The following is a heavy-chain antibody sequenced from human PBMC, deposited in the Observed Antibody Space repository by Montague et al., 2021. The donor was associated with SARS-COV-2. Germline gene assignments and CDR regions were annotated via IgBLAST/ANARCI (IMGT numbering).Heavy chain of an antibody. D-gene: IGHD3-16*01. CDR2: IYSSGST. V-gene: IGHV4-4*08. Sequence: SETLSLTCTISGVSITSYYWSWVRQPPGKGLEWIGYIYSSGSTXXXPSXKSRVSLSIDTPKNQFSLKLESVTAADTAVYYCARDGGNWYYFDYWGQGALVTVSS. J-gene: IGHJ4*02. CDR3: ARDGGNWYYFDY. CDR1: GVSITSYY.